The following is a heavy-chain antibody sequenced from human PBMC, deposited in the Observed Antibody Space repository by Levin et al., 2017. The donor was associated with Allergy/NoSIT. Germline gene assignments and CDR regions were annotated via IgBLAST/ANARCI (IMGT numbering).Heavy chain of an antibody. CDR2: ISSSSSYI. D-gene: IGHD1-26*01. V-gene: IGHV3-21*01. CDR1: GFTFSSYS. CDR3: ARVWGVGATTGFGY. Sequence: GESLKISCAASGFTFSSYSMNWVRQAPGKGLEWVSSISSSSSYIYYADSVKGRFTISRDNAKNSLYLQMNSLRAEDTAVYYCARVWGVGATTGFGYWGQGTLVTVSS. J-gene: IGHJ4*02.